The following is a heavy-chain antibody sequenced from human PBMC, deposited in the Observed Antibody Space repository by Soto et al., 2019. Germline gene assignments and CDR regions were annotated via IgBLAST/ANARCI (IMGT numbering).Heavy chain of an antibody. D-gene: IGHD2-2*01. CDR3: ARVGGSIVLVPAAGPHWFDP. V-gene: IGHV1-18*01. Sequence: QVQLVQSGAEVKKPGASVKVSCKASGYTFTNYGISWVRQAPGQGLEWMGWFSAYNGNTNYAQKFQGRVTMTTDTTTATAYMERRSLRSDDTAVYYCARVGGSIVLVPAAGPHWFDPWGQGPLVTVSS. J-gene: IGHJ5*02. CDR1: GYTFTNYG. CDR2: FSAYNGNT.